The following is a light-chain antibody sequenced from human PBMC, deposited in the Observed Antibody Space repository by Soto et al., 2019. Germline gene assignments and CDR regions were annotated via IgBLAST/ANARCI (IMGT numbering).Light chain of an antibody. CDR2: DVS. CDR3: SSYTRSSTLV. V-gene: IGLV2-14*03. Sequence: QSVLTQPASVSGSPGQSITFSCTGTSSDVGSYNYVSWYQQHPGKAPKLMIYDVSNRPLGISNRFSGSKSGNTASLTISGLQAEDDADYYCSSYTRSSTLVFGGGTKVTVL. CDR1: SSDVGSYNY. J-gene: IGLJ2*01.